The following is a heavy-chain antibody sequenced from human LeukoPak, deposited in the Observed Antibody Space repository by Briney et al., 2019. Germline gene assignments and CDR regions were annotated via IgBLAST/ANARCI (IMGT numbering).Heavy chain of an antibody. J-gene: IGHJ3*02. CDR2: IRYDGSNK. D-gene: IGHD6-13*01. V-gene: IGHV3-30*04. CDR1: GFTFSSYA. Sequence: GRSLRLSCAASGFTFSSYAMHWVRQAPGKGLEWVAVIRYDGSNKYYADSVKGRFTISRDNSKNTLYLQMNSLRAEDTAVYYCAKAYSSSVIAFDIWGQGTMVTVSS. CDR3: AKAYSSSVIAFDI.